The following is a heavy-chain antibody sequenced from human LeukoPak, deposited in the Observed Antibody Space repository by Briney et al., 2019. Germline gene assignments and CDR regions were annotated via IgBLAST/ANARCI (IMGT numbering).Heavy chain of an antibody. CDR2: IYYSGST. D-gene: IGHD2-2*01. J-gene: IGHJ4*02. V-gene: IGHV4-59*01. CDR3: TVGTSLTAY. CDR1: GGSISSYY. Sequence: SETLSLTCTVSGGSISSYYWSWIRQPPGKGLEWIGYIYYSGSTNYNPSPKSRVTISVDTSKNQFSLKLSSVTAADTAVYYCTVGTSLTAYWGQGTLVTVSS.